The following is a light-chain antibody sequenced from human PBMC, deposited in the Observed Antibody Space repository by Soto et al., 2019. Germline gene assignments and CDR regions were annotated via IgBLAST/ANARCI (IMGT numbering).Light chain of an antibody. V-gene: IGLV1-44*01. J-gene: IGLJ2*01. CDR1: SSNIRSNT. CDR2: SNN. Sequence: QAVVTQPPSASGTPGQRVTISCSGSSSNIRSNTVNWYQQLPGTAPKLLIYSNNQRPSGVPDRFSGSKSGTSASLAISGLQSEDEAHYYCAAWDASLNGVVFGGGTKLTVL. CDR3: AAWDASLNGVV.